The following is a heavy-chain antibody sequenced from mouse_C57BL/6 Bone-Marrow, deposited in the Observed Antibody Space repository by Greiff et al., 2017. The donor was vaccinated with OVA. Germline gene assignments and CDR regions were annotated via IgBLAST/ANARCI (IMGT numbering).Heavy chain of an antibody. J-gene: IGHJ2*01. V-gene: IGHV1-69*01. CDR1: GYTFTSYW. CDR3: ARHYSNPYYFDY. Sequence: QVQLQQPGAELVMPGASVKLSCKASGYTFTSYWMHWVKQRPGQGLEWIGEIDPSDSYTNYNQKFKGKSTLPVDKSSSTAYMQLSSLTSEDSAVYYCARHYSNPYYFDYWGQGTTLTVSS. CDR2: IDPSDSYT. D-gene: IGHD2-5*01.